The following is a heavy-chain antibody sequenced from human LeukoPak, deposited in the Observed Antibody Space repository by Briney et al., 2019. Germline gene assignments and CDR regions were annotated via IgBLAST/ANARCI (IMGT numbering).Heavy chain of an antibody. CDR3: ARDSSLLGLFDY. Sequence: QSGGSLRLSCAASGFTFSNYAMSWVRQAPGKGLEWVSVISGSGGSTYYADSVKGRFTISRDDSKNTLYLQMNSLRAEDTAVYYCARDSSLLGLFDYWGQGTLVTVSS. J-gene: IGHJ4*02. D-gene: IGHD2-15*01. CDR1: GFTFSNYA. V-gene: IGHV3-23*01. CDR2: ISGSGGST.